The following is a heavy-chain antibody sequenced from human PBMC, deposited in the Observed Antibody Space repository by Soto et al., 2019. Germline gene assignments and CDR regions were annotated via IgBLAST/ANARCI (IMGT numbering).Heavy chain of an antibody. CDR2: LSTASDT. Sequence: QVQLMQSGGGLVKPGGSLRISSAASGSMFSDYYMTWIRQTPVKGLAWVAYLSTASDTTYVDSVRGRFTIYREHARNSLYLQMNSVRAEDSAVYFCARGHYTMDVWGQGTTVTVS. V-gene: IGHV3-11*03. CDR1: GSMFSDYY. CDR3: ARGHYTMDV. J-gene: IGHJ6*02.